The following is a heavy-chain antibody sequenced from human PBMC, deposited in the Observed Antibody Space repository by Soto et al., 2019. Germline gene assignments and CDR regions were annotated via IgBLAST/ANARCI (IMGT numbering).Heavy chain of an antibody. Sequence: EVQLVESGGKVVQPGGSLRLSCVASGFTFSVYWMSWVRQAPGEGLEWVARIKFDGSGIQYADSVKGRFSISRDNAGNAVYLQMNSLRAEDTAVYYCARDSGYSSVDAVNQYFDYWGQGALVTGTS. CDR1: GFTFSVYW. J-gene: IGHJ4*02. V-gene: IGHV3-7*01. CDR2: IKFDGSGI. CDR3: ARDSGYSSVDAVNQYFDY. D-gene: IGHD5-12*01.